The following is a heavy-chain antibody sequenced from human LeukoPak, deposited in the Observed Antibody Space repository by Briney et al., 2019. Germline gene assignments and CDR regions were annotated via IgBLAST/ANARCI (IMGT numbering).Heavy chain of an antibody. CDR3: ARGVPRTNSYGRYFQY. J-gene: IGHJ4*02. Sequence: SETLSLTCTVSGGSLITYYWDWIRQPAGKGLEWIGRIKTSGITTYNPSLESRLTISLDMSKNQFSLHLSSLTAADTAVYFCARGVPRTNSYGRYFQYWGQGALVTVSS. D-gene: IGHD3-10*01. CDR2: IKTSGIT. CDR1: GGSLITYY. V-gene: IGHV4-4*07.